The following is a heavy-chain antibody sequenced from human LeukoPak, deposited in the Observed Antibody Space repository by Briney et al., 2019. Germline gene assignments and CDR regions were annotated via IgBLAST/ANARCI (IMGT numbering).Heavy chain of an antibody. V-gene: IGHV3-21*01. CDR2: ISSSSSYI. J-gene: IGHJ3*02. CDR3: ARGGTMVRGVISYDAFDI. D-gene: IGHD3-10*01. Sequence: PGGSLRLSCAASGFTFSSYSMNWVRQAPGKGLEWVSSISSSSSYIYYADSVKGRFAISRDNAKNSLYLQMNSLRAEDTAVHYCARGGTMVRGVISYDAFDIWGQGTMVTVSS. CDR1: GFTFSSYS.